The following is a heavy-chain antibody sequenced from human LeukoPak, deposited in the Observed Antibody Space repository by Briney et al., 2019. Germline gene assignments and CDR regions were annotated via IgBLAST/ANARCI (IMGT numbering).Heavy chain of an antibody. V-gene: IGHV3-9*01. CDR3: AKDGGYSYARGAFDI. CDR2: IGWNSGSI. J-gene: IGHJ3*02. Sequence: GRSLRLSCAASGFTFDDYAMHWVRQAPGKGLEWVSGIGWNSGSIGYADSVKGRFTISRDNAKNSLYLQMNSLRAEDTALYYCAKDGGYSYARGAFDIWGQGTMVTVSS. D-gene: IGHD5-18*01. CDR1: GFTFDDYA.